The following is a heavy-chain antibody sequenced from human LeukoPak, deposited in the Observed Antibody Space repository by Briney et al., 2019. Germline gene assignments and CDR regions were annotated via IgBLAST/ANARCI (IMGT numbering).Heavy chain of an antibody. J-gene: IGHJ1*01. CDR3: ARVIKYYYDSSGPILPFFQH. CDR2: ISSSGSTI. CDR1: GFTFSDYY. D-gene: IGHD3-22*01. Sequence: PGGSLRLSCAASGFTFSDYYMSWIRQAPGKGLEWVSYISSSGSTIYYADSVKGRFTISRDNAKNSLYLQMNSLRAEDTAVYYCARVIKYYYDSSGPILPFFQHWGQGTLVTVSS. V-gene: IGHV3-11*01.